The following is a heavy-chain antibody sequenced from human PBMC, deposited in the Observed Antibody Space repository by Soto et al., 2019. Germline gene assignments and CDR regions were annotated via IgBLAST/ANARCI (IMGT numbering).Heavy chain of an antibody. Sequence: QVQLVESGGGVVQPGRSLRLSCAASGFTFNSYGMHWVRQGPGNGLEWVAFMSYDSTKTYYADSVKGRFTISRDNSNSALYVQMTSLTGEDTAVYYCARTRSAWSDFHYYPLDVWGQGTTVTVSS. CDR1: GFTFNSYG. J-gene: IGHJ6*02. CDR3: ARTRSAWSDFHYYPLDV. D-gene: IGHD1-26*01. CDR2: MSYDSTKT. V-gene: IGHV3-30*03.